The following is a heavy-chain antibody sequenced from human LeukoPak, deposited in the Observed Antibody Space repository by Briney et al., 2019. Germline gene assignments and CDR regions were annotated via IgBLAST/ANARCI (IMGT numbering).Heavy chain of an antibody. CDR2: IIPIFGTA. V-gene: IGHV1-69*05. CDR1: GGTFSSYA. CDR3: ARGASVYYYYYMDV. Sequence: ASVKVSCKASGGTFSSYAISWVRQAPGQGLEWMGGIIPIFGTANYAQKFQGRVTITTDESTSTAYMELSSLRSEDTAVYYCARGASVYYYYYMDVWGNGTTVTVSS. J-gene: IGHJ6*03.